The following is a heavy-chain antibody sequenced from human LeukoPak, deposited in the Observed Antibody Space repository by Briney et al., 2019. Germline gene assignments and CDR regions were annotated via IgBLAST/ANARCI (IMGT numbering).Heavy chain of an antibody. Sequence: GGSLRLSCSASGFTFSTYAMHWVCRAPGKGLEYVSGISSNGGSTYYADSVKGRFTISRDNSQNTLYLQMSSLRAEDTAVYYCVKDHDWGAFHIWGQGTMVTVSS. J-gene: IGHJ3*02. CDR2: ISSNGGST. D-gene: IGHD7-27*01. CDR1: GFTFSTYA. V-gene: IGHV3-64D*06. CDR3: VKDHDWGAFHI.